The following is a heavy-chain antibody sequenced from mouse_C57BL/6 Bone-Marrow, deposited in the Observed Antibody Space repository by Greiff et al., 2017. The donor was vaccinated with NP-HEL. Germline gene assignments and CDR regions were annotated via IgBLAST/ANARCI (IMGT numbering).Heavy chain of an antibody. CDR3: ARMGDYPHWNAMDY. CDR1: GYTFTGYW. CDR2: ILPGSGST. D-gene: IGHD2-4*01. J-gene: IGHJ4*01. Sequence: QVQLKQSGAELMKPGASVKLSCKATGYTFTGYWIEWVKQRPGHGLEWIGEILPGSGSTNYNEKFKGKATFTAATSSNTAYMQLSSLTTEDSAIYYCARMGDYPHWNAMDYWGQGTSVTVSS. V-gene: IGHV1-9*01.